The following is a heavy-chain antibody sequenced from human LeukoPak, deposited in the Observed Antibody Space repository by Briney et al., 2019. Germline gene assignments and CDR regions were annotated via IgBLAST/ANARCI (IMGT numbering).Heavy chain of an antibody. CDR1: GYTFTGYY. CDR3: ASYSGSYSSDFDY. J-gene: IGHJ4*02. V-gene: IGHV1-2*02. CDR2: INPNSGGT. Sequence: ASVRVSCKASGYTFTGYYMHWVRQAPGQGLEWMGWINPNSGGTNYAQKFQGRVTMTRDTSISTAYMELSSLRSDDTAVYYCASYSGSYSSDFDYWGQGTLVTVSS. D-gene: IGHD1-26*01.